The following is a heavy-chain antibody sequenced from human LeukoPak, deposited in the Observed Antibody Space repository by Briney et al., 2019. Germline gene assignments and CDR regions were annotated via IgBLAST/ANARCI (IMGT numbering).Heavy chain of an antibody. Sequence: GGSLRLSCAASGFTFSTYSMNWVRQAPGKGLEWVSYISSSSSTIYYADSVKGRFTISRDNSKNTLYLQMNSLRAEDTAVYYCDRGYSIDYWGQGTLVTVSS. V-gene: IGHV3-48*01. CDR2: ISSSSSTI. CDR3: DRGYSIDY. CDR1: GFTFSTYS. D-gene: IGHD6-13*01. J-gene: IGHJ4*02.